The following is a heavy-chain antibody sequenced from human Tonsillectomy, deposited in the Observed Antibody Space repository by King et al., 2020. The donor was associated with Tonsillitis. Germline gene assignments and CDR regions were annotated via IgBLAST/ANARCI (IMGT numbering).Heavy chain of an antibody. J-gene: IGHJ4*02. Sequence: VQLVESGGGVVQPGRSLRLSCAASGFRFSSYAIHWVRQAPGKGLEWVAVISHDGSNKDYAASVKGRFTISRDNSKNTLYLQMNSLRAEDTAVYYCARVWGVTGSTWYAAYYFDYWGQGTLVTVSS. CDR1: GFRFSSYA. CDR3: ARVWGVTGSTWYAAYYFDY. V-gene: IGHV3-30-3*01. CDR2: ISHDGSNK. D-gene: IGHD6-13*01.